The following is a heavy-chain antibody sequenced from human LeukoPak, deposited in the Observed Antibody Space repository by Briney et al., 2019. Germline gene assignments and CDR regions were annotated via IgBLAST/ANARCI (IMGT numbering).Heavy chain of an antibody. CDR1: GYTFTGYY. D-gene: IGHD2-2*01. CDR3: ARGSSTSWTHIGPSQNWFDP. J-gene: IGHJ5*02. CDR2: INPNSGGT. V-gene: IGHV1-2*02. Sequence: ASVKVSCKASGYTFTGYYMHWVRQAPGQGLEWMGWINPNSGGTNYAQKFRGRVTMTRDTSISTAYMELSRLRFDDTAVYYCARGSSTSWTHIGPSQNWFDPWGQGTLVTVSS.